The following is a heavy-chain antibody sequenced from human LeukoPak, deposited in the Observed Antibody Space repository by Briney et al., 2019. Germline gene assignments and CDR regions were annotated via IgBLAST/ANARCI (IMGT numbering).Heavy chain of an antibody. CDR2: IYYSGST. J-gene: IGHJ6*02. D-gene: IGHD2-2*01. CDR3: ARGYCGSTSCYLLYYYGMDV. CDR1: GGSISSGDYY. V-gene: IGHV4-30-4*01. Sequence: KASETLSLTCTVSGGSISSGDYYWSWIRQPPGKGLEWIGYIYYSGSTYYNPSLKSRVTISVDTSKNQFSLKLSSVTAADTAVYYCARGYCGSTSCYLLYYYGMDVWGQGTTVTVSS.